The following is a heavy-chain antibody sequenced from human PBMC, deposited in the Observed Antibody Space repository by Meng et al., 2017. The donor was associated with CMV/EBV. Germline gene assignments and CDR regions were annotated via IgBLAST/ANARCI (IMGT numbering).Heavy chain of an antibody. Sequence: GESLKISCAASGFTFSSYGMHWVRQAPGKGLEWVAVIWYDGSNKYYADSVKGRFTISRDNSKNTLYLQMNSLRAEDTAVYYCARDVSDIWQQLSYYYYGMDVWGQGTTVTVSS. V-gene: IGHV3-33*01. CDR3: ARDVSDIWQQLSYYYYGMDV. CDR1: GFTFSSYG. CDR2: IWYDGSNK. J-gene: IGHJ6*02. D-gene: IGHD6-13*01.